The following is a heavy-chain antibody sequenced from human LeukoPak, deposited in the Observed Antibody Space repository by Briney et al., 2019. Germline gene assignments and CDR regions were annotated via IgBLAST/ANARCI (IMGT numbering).Heavy chain of an antibody. CDR2: IYTSGST. Sequence: SETLSLTCTVSGGSISSYYWSWIRQPPGKGLEWIGYIYTSGSTNYNPSLKSRVTISVDTSKNQFSLKLGSVTAADTAVYYCARHLPPLFGYDSSGTNPFDCWGQAALVTVCS. CDR3: ARHLPPLFGYDSSGTNPFDC. D-gene: IGHD3-22*01. CDR1: GGSISSYY. V-gene: IGHV4-4*09. J-gene: IGHJ4*02.